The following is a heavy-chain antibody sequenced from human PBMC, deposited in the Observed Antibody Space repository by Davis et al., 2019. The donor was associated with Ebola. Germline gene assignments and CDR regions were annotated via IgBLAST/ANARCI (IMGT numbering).Heavy chain of an antibody. V-gene: IGHV3-74*01. J-gene: IGHJ4*02. D-gene: IGHD6-25*01. CDR3: AFASGFKFDY. CDR1: GFTFSTYA. Sequence: PGGSLRLSCAGSGFTFSTYAMTWVRQAPGKGLVWVSRISPDGSSTSYADSVKGRFTISRDNAKSTLYVQMNSLRAEDTAVYYCAFASGFKFDYWGQGMLATVSS. CDR2: ISPDGSST.